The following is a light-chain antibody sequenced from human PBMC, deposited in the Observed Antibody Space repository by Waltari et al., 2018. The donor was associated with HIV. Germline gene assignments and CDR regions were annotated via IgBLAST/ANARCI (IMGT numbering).Light chain of an antibody. CDR2: GAS. V-gene: IGKV3-20*01. CDR1: QSVSSSY. CDR3: QQYGSSRET. Sequence: TQSPGTLSLSPGERATLSCRASQSVSSSYLAWYQQKPGQAPRLLIYGASSRATGIPDRFSGSGSGTDFTLTISRLEPEDFAVYYCQQYGSSRETFGQGTKVEIK. J-gene: IGKJ1*01.